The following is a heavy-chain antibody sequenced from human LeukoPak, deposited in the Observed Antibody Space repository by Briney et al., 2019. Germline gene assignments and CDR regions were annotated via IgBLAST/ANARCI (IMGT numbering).Heavy chain of an antibody. V-gene: IGHV4-34*01. CDR2: INHSGST. Sequence: SETLSLTCAVYGGSFSGYYWSWIRQPPGKGLEWIGEINHSGSTNYNPSLKSRVTISVDTSKNQFSLKLSSVTAADTAVYYCARGTALDYWGQGTLVTVSS. D-gene: IGHD5-18*01. CDR1: GGSFSGYY. CDR3: ARGTALDY. J-gene: IGHJ4*02.